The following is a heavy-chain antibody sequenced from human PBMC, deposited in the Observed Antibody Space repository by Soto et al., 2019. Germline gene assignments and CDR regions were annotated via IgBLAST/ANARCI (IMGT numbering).Heavy chain of an antibody. CDR2: IKQDGSEK. D-gene: IGHD2-2*01. CDR3: ARDEYFPPGEYCSSTSCYLRDYYYYMDV. CDR1: GFTFSSYW. V-gene: IGHV3-7*01. Sequence: GGSLRLSCAASGFTFSSYWMSWVRQAPGKGLEWVANIKQDGSEKYYVDSVKGRFTISRDNAKNSLYLQMNSLRAEDTAVYYCARDEYFPPGEYCSSTSCYLRDYYYYMDVWGKGTTVTVSS. J-gene: IGHJ6*03.